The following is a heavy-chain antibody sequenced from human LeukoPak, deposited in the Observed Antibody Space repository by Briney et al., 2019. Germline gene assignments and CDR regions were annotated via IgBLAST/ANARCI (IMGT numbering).Heavy chain of an antibody. CDR2: IIPIYPTT. CDR3: ARASFPFLEWTTSIPFDV. D-gene: IGHD3-3*01. Sequence: ASVKVSCKASGYSFTSYGISWVRQAPGQRLEWMGGIIPIYPTTDYAQRFQGRVTISADESKGTVSLELSNLRSEDTAVYYCARASFPFLEWTTSIPFDVWDQGTVVIVSS. CDR1: GYSFTSYG. J-gene: IGHJ3*01. V-gene: IGHV1-69*13.